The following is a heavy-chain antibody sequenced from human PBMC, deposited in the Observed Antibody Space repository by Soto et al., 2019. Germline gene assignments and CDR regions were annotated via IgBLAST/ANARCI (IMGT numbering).Heavy chain of an antibody. J-gene: IGHJ3*02. Sequence: EVQLVESGGGLVQPGGSLTLSCVASGFTFSNYWMTWVRQAPGKGLEWVANIRKDESVKHFVDSGRGRFTISRDNAKTDLYLQMNSLRAEYTAVYSCAKDEKFCDGGLFYDVCVIWGQGTMVTVS. V-gene: IGHV3-7*05. CDR3: AKDEKFCDGGLFYDVCVI. CDR1: GFTFSNYW. CDR2: IRKDESVK. D-gene: IGHD2-21*01.